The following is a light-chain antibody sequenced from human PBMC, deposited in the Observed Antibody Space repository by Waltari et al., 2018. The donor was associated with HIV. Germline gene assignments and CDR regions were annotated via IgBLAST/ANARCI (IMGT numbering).Light chain of an antibody. J-gene: IGKJ2*01. CDR3: LQYTIFPYT. V-gene: IGKV6-21*01. CDR2: VAS. CDR1: QSIDTS. Sequence: EFVLTPSPVFQSVAPGAKLSISCRASQSIDTSLTWYQQKPDQSPNLLIKVASQSFSGVPSRFSGSGSGTDFTLTINSLEAEDAATYYCLQYTIFPYTFGQGTKLEIK.